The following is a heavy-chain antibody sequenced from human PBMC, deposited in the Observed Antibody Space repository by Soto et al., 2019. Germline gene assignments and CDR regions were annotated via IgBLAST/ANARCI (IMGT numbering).Heavy chain of an antibody. V-gene: IGHV3-30-3*01. D-gene: IGHD3-10*01. CDR3: ARDTYGSGSYLVDY. CDR2: ISYDGSNK. Sequence: QVQLVESGGGVVQPGRSLRLSCAASGFAFSSYAMHWVRQAPGKGLEWVAVISYDGSNKYYADSVKGRFTISRDNSKNTRYLQMNSLRAEDTAVYYCARDTYGSGSYLVDYWGQGTLVTVSS. J-gene: IGHJ4*02. CDR1: GFAFSSYA.